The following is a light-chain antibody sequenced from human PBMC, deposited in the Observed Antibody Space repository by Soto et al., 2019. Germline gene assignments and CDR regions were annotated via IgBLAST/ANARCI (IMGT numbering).Light chain of an antibody. V-gene: IGLV2-14*03. CDR2: DVR. CDR1: SSDIGGYNY. J-gene: IGLJ2*01. Sequence: QSALTQPASVSGSPGQSITISCTGTSSDIGGYNYISWYPQHPGKAPKFIIYDVRNRPSGVSNRFSGSRSGNTASLTISGLQAEDEADYYCSSYTGSSTVIFGGGTKVTVL. CDR3: SSYTGSSTVI.